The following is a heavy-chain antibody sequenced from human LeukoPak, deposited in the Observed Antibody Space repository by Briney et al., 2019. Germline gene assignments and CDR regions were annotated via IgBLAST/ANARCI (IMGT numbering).Heavy chain of an antibody. CDR1: GFTFSSYS. J-gene: IGHJ4*02. V-gene: IGHV3-48*01. Sequence: GGSLRLSCAASGFTFSSYSMNWVRQAPGKGLEWVSYISSSSSTIYYADSVKGRFTISRDNAENSQSLQMNSLRAEDTAVYYCVRDWGGPDDYWGQGTLVAVSS. CDR2: ISSSSSTI. CDR3: VRDWGGPDDY. D-gene: IGHD3-16*01.